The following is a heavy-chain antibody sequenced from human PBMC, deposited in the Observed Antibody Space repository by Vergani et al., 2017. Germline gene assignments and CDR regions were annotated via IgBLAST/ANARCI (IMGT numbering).Heavy chain of an antibody. V-gene: IGHV3-11*01. D-gene: IGHD1-26*01. CDR2: ISTSGTTK. CDR3: ARDGNYYMDV. J-gene: IGHJ6*03. CDR1: DFAFSDYN. Sequence: QVQLVESGGDLVKPGGSLTLACAASDFAFSDYNMNWVRQVPGKGLEWISYISTSGTTKYYADALKGRITISRDNTKNSMSLVMNSLRVEDTAVYFCARDGNYYMDVWGRGTTIVVSS.